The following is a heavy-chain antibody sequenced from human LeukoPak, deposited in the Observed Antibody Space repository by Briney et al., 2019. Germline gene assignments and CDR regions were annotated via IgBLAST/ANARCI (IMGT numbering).Heavy chain of an antibody. CDR2: IYYSGST. J-gene: IGHJ4*02. CDR1: GSSISSGGYY. V-gene: IGHV4-39*01. Sequence: PSETLSLTCTVSGSSISSGGYYWGWIRQPPGKGLEWIGSIYYSGSTYYNPSLKTRVTISVDTSKNQFSLTLSSVTAADTAVYYCASPGGGPTDYWGQGTLVTVSS. D-gene: IGHD3-16*01. CDR3: ASPGGGPTDY.